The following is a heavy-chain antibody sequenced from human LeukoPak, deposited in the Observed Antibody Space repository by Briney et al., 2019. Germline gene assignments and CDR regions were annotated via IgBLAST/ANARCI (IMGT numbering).Heavy chain of an antibody. J-gene: IGHJ5*02. CDR3: ARHLGGLRNLKWFDP. D-gene: IGHD3-16*01. Sequence: GSLRLSCAASGFTFSSYAMSWVRQPPGKGLEWIGSIYYSGSTYYNPSLKSRVTISVDTSKNQFSLKLTSVTAADTAMYSCARHLGGLRNLKWFDPWGRGTLVTVSS. CDR2: IYYSGST. CDR1: GFTFSSYA. V-gene: IGHV4-39*01.